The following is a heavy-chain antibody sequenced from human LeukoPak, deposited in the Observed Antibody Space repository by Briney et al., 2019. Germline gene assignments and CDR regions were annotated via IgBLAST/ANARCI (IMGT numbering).Heavy chain of an antibody. CDR1: GFTFSSYW. V-gene: IGHV3-74*01. CDR2: INGDGSST. CDR3: AKDVYCSGGSCYGLDY. Sequence: GGSLRLSCAASGFTFSSYWMHWVRQALGKGLVWVSRINGDGSSTSYADSVKGRFTISRDNAKNTLYLQTNSLRAEDTAVYYCAKDVYCSGGSCYGLDYWGQGTLVTVSS. D-gene: IGHD2-15*01. J-gene: IGHJ4*02.